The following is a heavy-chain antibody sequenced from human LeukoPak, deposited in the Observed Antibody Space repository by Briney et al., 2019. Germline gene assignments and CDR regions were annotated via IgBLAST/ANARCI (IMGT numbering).Heavy chain of an antibody. CDR1: GGSFSGYY. Sequence: SETLSLTCAVYGGSFSGYYWSWVRQPPGKGLEWVGEINHSGSTNYNPSLKSRVTISVDTSKNQFSLKLSSVTAAVTAVYYCARGYYYGSGRPYYYYYGMDVWGKGTTVTVSS. D-gene: IGHD3-10*01. CDR2: INHSGST. J-gene: IGHJ6*04. CDR3: ARGYYYGSGRPYYYYYGMDV. V-gene: IGHV4-34*01.